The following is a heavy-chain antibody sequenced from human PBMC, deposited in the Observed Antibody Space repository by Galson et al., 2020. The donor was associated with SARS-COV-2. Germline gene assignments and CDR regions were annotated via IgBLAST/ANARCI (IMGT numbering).Heavy chain of an antibody. CDR2: IYYSGST. CDR3: ARDRGITIFGVVIQDAFDI. CDR1: GGSISSSPYY. V-gene: IGHV4-39*07. D-gene: IGHD3-3*01. J-gene: IGHJ3*02. Sequence: SETLSLTCTVSGGSISSSPYYWGWIRQPPGKGLEWIGSIYYSGSTYYNPSLKSRVTISVDTSKNQFSLKLSSVTAADTAVYYCARDRGITIFGVVIQDAFDIWGQGTMVTVSS.